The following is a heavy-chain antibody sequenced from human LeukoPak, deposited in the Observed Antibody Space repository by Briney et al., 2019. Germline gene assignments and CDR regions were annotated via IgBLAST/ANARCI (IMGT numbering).Heavy chain of an antibody. CDR3: ARQLYGGPSGFDY. Sequence: SETLSLTCTVSGYSISSGYYWGWIRQPPGKGLEWIGSIYHSGSTYYNPSLKSRVTISVDTSKNQFSLKLSSVTAADTAVYYCARQLYGGPSGFDYWGQGTLVTVSS. CDR2: IYHSGST. CDR1: GYSISSGYY. D-gene: IGHD4-23*01. J-gene: IGHJ4*02. V-gene: IGHV4-38-2*02.